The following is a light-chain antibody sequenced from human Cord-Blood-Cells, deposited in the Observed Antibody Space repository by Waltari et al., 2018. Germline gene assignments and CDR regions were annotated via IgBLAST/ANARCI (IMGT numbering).Light chain of an antibody. CDR2: AAS. CDR3: QQSYSTPR. Sequence: DIQMTQSPSPLSASVGDRVTITCRASQSISSYLNWYQQKPGEAPKLLIYAASSLQSGVPSRFSGSGSGTDFTLTISSLQPEDFATYYCQQSYSTPRFGQGTKVEIK. CDR1: QSISSY. V-gene: IGKV1-39*01. J-gene: IGKJ1*01.